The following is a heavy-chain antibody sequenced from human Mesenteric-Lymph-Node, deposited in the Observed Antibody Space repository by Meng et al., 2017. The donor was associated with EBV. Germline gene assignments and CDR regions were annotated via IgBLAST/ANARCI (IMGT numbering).Heavy chain of an antibody. CDR3: ARDGGAGGDKGY. J-gene: IGHJ4*02. CDR2: ISGYYGNT. CDR1: GYTFTTYG. D-gene: IGHD3-16*01. V-gene: IGHV1-18*01. Sequence: QVEAVQFGTEVKKPGALVKVSFKAFGYTFTTYGLSWVRQAPGEGLEWRGWISGYYGNTNYAQKFQGRVPMTKDTSTSTAYMELRSLRSDDTAVYYCARDGGAGGDKGYWGQGTLVTVSS.